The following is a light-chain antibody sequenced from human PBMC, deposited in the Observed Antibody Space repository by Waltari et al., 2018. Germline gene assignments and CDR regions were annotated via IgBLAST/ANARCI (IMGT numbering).Light chain of an antibody. V-gene: IGLV2-23*02. CDR1: SSDVGNFNL. CDR2: EVS. CDR3: CSYAGSRTYV. Sequence: QSALTQPASVSGSPGQSITIPCTGTSSDVGNFNLVSWYQQHPGNVPKLIIYEVSKRPSGVSNHFSGSKSGNTASLTISGLRAEDEADYYCCSYAGSRTYVFGTGTKVTVL. J-gene: IGLJ1*01.